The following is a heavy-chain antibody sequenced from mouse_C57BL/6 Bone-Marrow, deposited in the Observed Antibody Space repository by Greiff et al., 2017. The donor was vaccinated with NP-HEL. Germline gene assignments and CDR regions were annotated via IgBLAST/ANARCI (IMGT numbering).Heavy chain of an antibody. Sequence: LVESGAELVKPGASVKISCKASGYTFTDYYINWVKQRPGQGLEWIGKIGPGSGSTYYNEKFKGKATLTADKSSGTAYMQLSSLTSEDSAVYFCARRGNYYGSSFYFDYWGQGTTLTVSS. CDR2: IGPGSGST. D-gene: IGHD1-1*01. J-gene: IGHJ2*01. V-gene: IGHV1-77*01. CDR1: GYTFTDYY. CDR3: ARRGNYYGSSFYFDY.